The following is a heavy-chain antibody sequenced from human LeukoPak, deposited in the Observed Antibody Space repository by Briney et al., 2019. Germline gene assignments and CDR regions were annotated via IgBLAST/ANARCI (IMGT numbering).Heavy chain of an antibody. V-gene: IGHV5-10-1*01. Sequence: GESLKISCKGSGYSFTSYWISWVRQIPGKVLKCMGRIDPGDSYTNYSPSCQGHVTISADKSICTAYLQWSRMKASDTDMYYCARHALRRSGSFGYWGQGTLVTVSS. J-gene: IGHJ4*02. CDR3: ARHALRRSGSFGY. D-gene: IGHD3-22*01. CDR1: GYSFTSYW. CDR2: IDPGDSYT.